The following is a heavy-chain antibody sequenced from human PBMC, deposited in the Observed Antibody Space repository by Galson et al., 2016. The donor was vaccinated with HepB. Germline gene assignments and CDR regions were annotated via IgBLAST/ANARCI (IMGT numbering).Heavy chain of an antibody. V-gene: IGHV7-4-1*02. CDR1: GYTFTSYA. J-gene: IGHJ6*02. D-gene: IGHD3-16*01. CDR2: INTNTGNP. CDR3: ARDYYDYVWGSYPYGMDV. Sequence: SVKVSCKASGYTFTSYAMNWVRQAPGQGLEWMGWINTNTGNPTNAQGFTGRFVFSLDTSVSTAYLQISSLKAEDTAVYYCARDYYDYVWGSYPYGMDVWGQGTTVTVSS.